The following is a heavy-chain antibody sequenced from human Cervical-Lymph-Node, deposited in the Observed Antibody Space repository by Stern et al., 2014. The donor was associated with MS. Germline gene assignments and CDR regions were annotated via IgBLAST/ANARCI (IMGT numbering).Heavy chain of an antibody. J-gene: IGHJ6*02. Sequence: EVQLVESGGGLVKPGGSLRLSCAASGFIFSSYSMNWVRQAPGKGLEWVSSISSSSSYIYYADSVKGRFTISRANANNSLYLQMNSLRSDDTAVYYCARDKDSGSYYLGEYYYYYGMDVWGQGTTVTVSS. V-gene: IGHV3-21*01. D-gene: IGHD1-26*01. CDR1: GFIFSSYS. CDR3: ARDKDSGSYYLGEYYYYYGMDV. CDR2: ISSSSSYI.